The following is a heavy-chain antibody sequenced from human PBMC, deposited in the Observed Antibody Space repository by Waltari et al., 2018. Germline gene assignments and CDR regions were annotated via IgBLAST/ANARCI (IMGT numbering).Heavy chain of an antibody. CDR2: INQSGST. CDR1: GGSFSGYY. J-gene: IGHJ6*03. Sequence: QVQLQQWGAGLLKPSETLSLTCAVYGGSFSGYYWSWIRQPPGKGLEWIGEINQSGSTNSNPSLKSRVTISVDTSKNQFSLKLSSVTAADTAVYYCARRTRTYYMDVWGKGTTVTVSS. CDR3: ARRTRTYYMDV. V-gene: IGHV4-34*01.